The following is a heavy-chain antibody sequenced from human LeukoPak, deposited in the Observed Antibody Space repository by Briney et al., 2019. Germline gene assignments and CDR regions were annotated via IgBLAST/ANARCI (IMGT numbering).Heavy chain of an antibody. D-gene: IGHD3-10*01. Sequence: SVKVSCKASGGTFSSYAISWVRQAPGQGLEWMGRIIPILGIINYAQKFQGRVTITADESTSTAYMELSSLRPEDTAVYYCAREREYGSGSYYGRWFDPWGKGTLVTVSS. CDR1: GGTFSSYA. CDR3: AREREYGSGSYYGRWFDP. CDR2: IIPILGII. V-gene: IGHV1-69*04. J-gene: IGHJ5*02.